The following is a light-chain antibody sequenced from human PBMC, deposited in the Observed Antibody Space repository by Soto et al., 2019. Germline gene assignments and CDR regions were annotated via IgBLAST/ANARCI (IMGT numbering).Light chain of an antibody. CDR3: QSYDISLSGSV. J-gene: IGLJ2*01. Sequence: QSVLTQPPSVSGAPGQRVTISCTGSSSNIGAGYVVHWYQQLPGTAPKLLIYGNSNRPSGVPDRFSGSKSGTSASLAITGLHAEDEADYYCQSYDISLSGSVFGGGTKLTVL. V-gene: IGLV1-40*01. CDR1: SSNIGAGYV. CDR2: GNS.